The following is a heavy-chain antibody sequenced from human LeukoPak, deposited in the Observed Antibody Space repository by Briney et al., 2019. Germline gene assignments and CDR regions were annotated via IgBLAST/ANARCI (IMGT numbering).Heavy chain of an antibody. D-gene: IGHD1-1*01. CDR1: GGTFSSYA. CDR2: IIPIFGTA. Sequence: SVKVSCKASGGTFSSYAISWVRQAPGQGLEWMGGIIPIFGTANYAQKFQGRVTITADESTSTAYMELSSLKASDTAMYYCARLSNWNFDYWGQGTLVTVSS. J-gene: IGHJ4*02. CDR3: ARLSNWNFDY. V-gene: IGHV1-69*01.